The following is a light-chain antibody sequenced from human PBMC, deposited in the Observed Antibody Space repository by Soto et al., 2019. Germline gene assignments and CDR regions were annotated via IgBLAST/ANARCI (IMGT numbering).Light chain of an antibody. J-gene: IGLJ2*01. V-gene: IGLV1-44*01. CDR2: SNN. Sequence: QSVLAQPPSASGTPGQRVTISCSGSSSNIGSKPVNWYQQLPGTAPKLLIYSNNQRPSGVPDRFSGSKFGSLASLAISGLQSEDEADYYCAAWDDSLVVFGGGTKLTVL. CDR3: AAWDDSLVV. CDR1: SSNIGSKP.